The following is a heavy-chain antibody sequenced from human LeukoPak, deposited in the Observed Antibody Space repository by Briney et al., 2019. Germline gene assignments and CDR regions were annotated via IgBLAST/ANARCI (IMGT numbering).Heavy chain of an antibody. CDR1: GNTFTSYY. D-gene: IGHD6-19*01. V-gene: IGHV1-46*01. Sequence: ATVKVSFKASGNTFTSYYMHWVRQAPGQGLEWMGIINPSGGSTSYAQKFQGRVTMTRDTSTSTVYMELSSLRSEDTAVYYCARDAPPHSSGWYAPGYYFDYWGQGTLVTVSS. J-gene: IGHJ4*02. CDR2: INPSGGST. CDR3: ARDAPPHSSGWYAPGYYFDY.